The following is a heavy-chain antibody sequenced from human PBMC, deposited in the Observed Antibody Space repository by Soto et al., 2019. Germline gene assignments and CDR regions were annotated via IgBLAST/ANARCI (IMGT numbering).Heavy chain of an antibody. CDR3: ARGVRYYYGSGSANWCDP. D-gene: IGHD3-10*01. J-gene: IGHJ5*02. CDR2: INHSGST. V-gene: IGHV4-34*01. CDR1: GGSFSGYY. Sequence: QVQLQQWGAGLLKPSETLSLTCAVYGGSFSGYYWSWIRQPPGKGLEWIGEINHSGSTNYNPSLKSRVTISVDTSKNQFSLKLSSVTAADTAVYYCARGVRYYYGSGSANWCDPWGQGTLVTVAS.